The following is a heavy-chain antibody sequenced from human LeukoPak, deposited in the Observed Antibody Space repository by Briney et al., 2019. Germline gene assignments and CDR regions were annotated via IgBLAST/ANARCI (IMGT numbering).Heavy chain of an antibody. CDR2: ISSDGSST. V-gene: IGHV3-74*01. CDR3: TRGRAYNYGYFDY. Sequence: GGSLRLSCAASEFTFSSDWMHWVRHAPGKGLVWVSRISSDGSSTSYADSVKGRFTISRDNTKNTLYLQMNSLRDEDTAVYYCTRGRAYNYGYFDYWGQGTLVTVSS. J-gene: IGHJ4*02. D-gene: IGHD5-18*01. CDR1: EFTFSSDW.